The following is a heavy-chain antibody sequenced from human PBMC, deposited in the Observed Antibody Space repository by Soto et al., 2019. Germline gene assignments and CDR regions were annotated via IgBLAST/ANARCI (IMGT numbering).Heavy chain of an antibody. CDR2: IWYAGSNK. D-gene: IGHD3-10*01. V-gene: IGHV3-33*01. J-gene: IGHJ4*02. Sequence: QVQLVESGGGVVQPGRSLRLSCAASGFTFSSYGMHWVRQAPGKGLEWVAVIWYAGSNKYYADSVKGRFTISRDNSKNTLYLQMNSLRAEDTAVYYCARGGLPWFGEGLLDYWGQGTLVTVSS. CDR1: GFTFSSYG. CDR3: ARGGLPWFGEGLLDY.